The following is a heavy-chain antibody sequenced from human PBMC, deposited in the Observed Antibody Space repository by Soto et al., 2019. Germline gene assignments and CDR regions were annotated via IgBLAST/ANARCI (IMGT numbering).Heavy chain of an antibody. D-gene: IGHD5-12*01. CDR1: GFTFSSYG. V-gene: IGHV3-33*01. CDR3: ARERSKDIVATGPFDY. CDR2: IWYDGSNK. Sequence: GGSLRLSCAASGFTFSSYGMHWVRQAPGKGLEWVAVIWYDGSNKYYADSVKGRFTISRDNSKNTLYLQMNSLRAEDTAVYYCARERSKDIVATGPFDYWGQGTLVTVSS. J-gene: IGHJ4*02.